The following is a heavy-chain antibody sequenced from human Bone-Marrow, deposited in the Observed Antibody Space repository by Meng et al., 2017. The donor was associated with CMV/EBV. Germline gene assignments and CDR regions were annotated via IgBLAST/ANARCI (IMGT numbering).Heavy chain of an antibody. Sequence: NIFCNVSGYTIPDYYMHWVQKEPGKGLEWMGIVDPEDGETINAEKFQGRVTITAETSTDTAYMELSSLRSEDTAVYYCATTRNWFDPWGQGTLVTVSS. J-gene: IGHJ5*02. V-gene: IGHV1-69-2*01. CDR2: VDPEDGET. CDR1: GYTIPDYY. CDR3: ATTRNWFDP.